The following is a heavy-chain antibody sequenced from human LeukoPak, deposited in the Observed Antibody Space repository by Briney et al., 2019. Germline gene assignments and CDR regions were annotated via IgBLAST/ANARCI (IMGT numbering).Heavy chain of an antibody. D-gene: IGHD3-3*01. V-gene: IGHV1-69*05. CDR3: AREVWSGYYDYFDY. CDR2: IIPIFGTA. CDR1: GGTFSSYA. Sequence: SVKVSCKASGGTFSSYAISWVRQAPGQGLEWMGRIIPIFGTANYAQKLQGSVTITTDESTSTAYMELSSLRSEDTAVYYCAREVWSGYYDYFDYWGQGTLVTVSS. J-gene: IGHJ4*02.